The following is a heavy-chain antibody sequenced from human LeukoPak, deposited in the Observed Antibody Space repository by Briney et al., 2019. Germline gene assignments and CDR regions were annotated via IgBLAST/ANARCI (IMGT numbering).Heavy chain of an antibody. CDR2: ICHSGST. CDR3: ARDYDILTGYYNYFDY. V-gene: IGHV4-38-2*02. J-gene: IGHJ4*02. CDR1: GYSISSGYY. D-gene: IGHD3-9*01. Sequence: SETLSLTCAVSGYSISSGYYWGWIRQPPGKGLEWIGSICHSGSTYYNPSLKSRVTISVDTSKNQFSLKLSSVTAADTAVYYCARDYDILTGYYNYFDYWGQGTLVTVSS.